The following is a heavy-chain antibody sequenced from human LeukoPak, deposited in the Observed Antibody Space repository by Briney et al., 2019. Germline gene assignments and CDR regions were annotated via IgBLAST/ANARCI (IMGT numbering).Heavy chain of an antibody. D-gene: IGHD6-19*01. CDR3: AKQYGSGWYFFDY. V-gene: IGHV3-30*18. J-gene: IGHJ4*02. Sequence: GGSLRLSCAASGLTFSSYGMHWVRQAPGKGLEWVAIISYDGSNKYYADSVKGRSTISRDNSKNTLYLQMNSLRVDDTAVYYCAKQYGSGWYFFDYWGQGTLVTVSS. CDR1: GLTFSSYG. CDR2: ISYDGSNK.